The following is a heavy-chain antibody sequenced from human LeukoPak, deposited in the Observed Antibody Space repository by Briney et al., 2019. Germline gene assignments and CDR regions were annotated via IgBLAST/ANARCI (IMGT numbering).Heavy chain of an antibody. CDR3: AKDRHDYGDYGAEYFQH. J-gene: IGHJ1*01. D-gene: IGHD4-17*01. CDR1: GFTFSSYA. Sequence: GGSLRLSCAASGFTFSSYAMSWVRQAPGKGLEWVLAISGSGGSTYYADSVKGRFTISRDNSKNTLYLQMNSLRAEDTAVYYCAKDRHDYGDYGAEYFQHWGQGTLVTVSS. CDR2: ISGSGGST. V-gene: IGHV3-23*01.